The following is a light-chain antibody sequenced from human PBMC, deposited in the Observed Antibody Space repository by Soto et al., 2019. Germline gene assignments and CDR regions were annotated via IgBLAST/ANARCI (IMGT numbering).Light chain of an antibody. Sequence: HSALTQPASVSGSPGQSITISCTGTSSDVGGYNYVSWYQQHPGKAPKLMIYDVSNRPSGVSNRFSGSKSGNTASLTISGLQAEDEADYYCSSYTSSSTLVFGTGIKLTVL. V-gene: IGLV2-14*01. CDR3: SSYTSSSTLV. CDR1: SSDVGGYNY. CDR2: DVS. J-gene: IGLJ1*01.